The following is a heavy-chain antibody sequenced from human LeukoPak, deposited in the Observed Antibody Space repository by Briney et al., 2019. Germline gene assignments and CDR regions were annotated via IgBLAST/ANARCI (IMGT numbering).Heavy chain of an antibody. D-gene: IGHD3-3*01. V-gene: IGHV4-30-4*08. J-gene: IGHJ3*02. CDR3: ARTGRGYYDFWSGYPRAAFDI. CDR2: IYYSGST. Sequence: SQTLSLTCTVSGGSISSGDYYWSWIRQPPGKGLEWIGYIYYSGSTYYNPSLKSRVTISVDTSRNQFSLKLSSVTAADTAVYYCARTGRGYYDFWSGYPRAAFDIWGQGTMVTVSS. CDR1: GGSISSGDYY.